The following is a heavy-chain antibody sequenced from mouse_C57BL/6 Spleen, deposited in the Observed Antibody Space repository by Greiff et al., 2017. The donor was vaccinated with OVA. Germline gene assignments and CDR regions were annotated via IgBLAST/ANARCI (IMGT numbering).Heavy chain of an antibody. CDR3: AGDYGSSLAWFAY. V-gene: IGHV14-2*01. CDR1: GFNITDYY. J-gene: IGHJ3*01. D-gene: IGHD1-1*01. CDR2: IDPEDGDT. Sequence: EVQRVESGAELVKPGASVKLSCTASGFNITDYYMHWVKQRTEQGLEWIGRIDPEDGDTKYAPKFQGKATITADTSSNTAYLQLSSLTSVDTAVYYCAGDYGSSLAWFAYWGQGTLVTVSA.